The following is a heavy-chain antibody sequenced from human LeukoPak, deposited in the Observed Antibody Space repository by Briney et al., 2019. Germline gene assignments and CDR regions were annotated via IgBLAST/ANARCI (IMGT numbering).Heavy chain of an antibody. D-gene: IGHD2-2*01. CDR3: AKDAGYCSSTSCYAGFDY. Sequence: GGSLRLSCAASGFTFSSYGMHWVPQAPGKGLEWVAVISYDGSNKYYADSVKGRFTISRDNSKNTLYLQMNSLRAEDTAVYYCAKDAGYCSSTSCYAGFDYWGQGTLVTVSS. CDR2: ISYDGSNK. J-gene: IGHJ4*02. CDR1: GFTFSSYG. V-gene: IGHV3-30*18.